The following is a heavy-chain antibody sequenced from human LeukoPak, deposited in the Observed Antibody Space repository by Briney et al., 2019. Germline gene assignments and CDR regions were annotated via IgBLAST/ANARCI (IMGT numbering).Heavy chain of an antibody. CDR3: ERDSVGPFPRSPTTAFDV. J-gene: IGHJ3*01. Sequence: GGSLRLSWAAPGFTFSDYYMGWIRQAPGKGLEWVSYISTSIITKYYADSVKGRFTISRDNARNSLYLQTNSLRDEATAVYYCERDSVGPFPRSPTTAFDVWGQGTMVTVSS. CDR1: GFTFSDYY. V-gene: IGHV3-11*04. D-gene: IGHD4-23*01. CDR2: ISTSIITK.